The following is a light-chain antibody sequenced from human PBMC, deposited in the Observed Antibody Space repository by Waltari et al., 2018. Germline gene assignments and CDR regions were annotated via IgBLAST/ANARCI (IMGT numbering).Light chain of an antibody. CDR2: DTT. J-gene: IGKJ4*01. CDR3: QQRRSWPLT. V-gene: IGKV3-11*01. CDR1: HSVDLY. Sequence: SCRASHSVDLYLAWYQQRPGQPPRLLSYDTTNRAPGIPARFSGSGSDTDFTLTIGSLEPEDFAVYYCQQRRSWPLTVGGGTKVEIE.